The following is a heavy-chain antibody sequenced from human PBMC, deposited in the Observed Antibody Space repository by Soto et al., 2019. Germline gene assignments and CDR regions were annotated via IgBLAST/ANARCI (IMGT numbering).Heavy chain of an antibody. CDR3: ARDERGSTPLAY. CDR2: IKQDGSEK. CDR1: GFTFSTYW. V-gene: IGHV3-7*03. D-gene: IGHD2-2*01. J-gene: IGHJ4*02. Sequence: PGGSLRLSCAASGFTFSTYWMSWVRQAPGQGLEWVANIKQDGSEKYYVDSVKGRFTISRDNAKNSLYLRMNSLRAEDTAVYYCARDERGSTPLAYWGQGTLVTVSS.